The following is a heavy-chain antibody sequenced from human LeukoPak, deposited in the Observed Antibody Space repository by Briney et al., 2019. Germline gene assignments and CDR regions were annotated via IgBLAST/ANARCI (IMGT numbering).Heavy chain of an antibody. CDR3: AKDYRGAFDY. J-gene: IGHJ4*02. CDR2: IYYSGST. D-gene: IGHD4-11*01. V-gene: IGHV4-59*01. CDR1: GGSISSYY. Sequence: SETLSLTCTVSGGSISSYYWSWIRQPPGKGLEWIGYIYYSGSTNYNPSLKSRVTISVDTSKNQFSLKLSSVIAADTAVYYCAKDYRGAFDYWGQGTLVTVSS.